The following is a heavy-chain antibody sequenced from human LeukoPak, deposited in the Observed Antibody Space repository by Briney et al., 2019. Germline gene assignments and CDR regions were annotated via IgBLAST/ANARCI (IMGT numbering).Heavy chain of an antibody. CDR1: GFTFSSYE. Sequence: PGGSLRLSGAASGFTFSSYEMNWVRQAPGKGLEWVSYISSSGSTIYYADSVKGRFTISRDNAKNSLYLQMNSLRAEDTAVYYCATDLTRILFLNRGDYWGQGTLVTVSS. CDR3: ATDLTRILFLNRGDY. D-gene: IGHD2-15*01. J-gene: IGHJ4*02. CDR2: ISSSGSTI. V-gene: IGHV3-48*03.